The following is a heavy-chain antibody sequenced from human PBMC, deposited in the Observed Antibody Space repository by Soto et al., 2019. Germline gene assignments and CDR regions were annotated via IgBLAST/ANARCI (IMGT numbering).Heavy chain of an antibody. D-gene: IGHD3-3*01. CDR1: GFTFSSYW. CDR3: ARGAHDFWSGYWTFDY. CDR2: IYSDGSST. V-gene: IGHV3-74*01. J-gene: IGHJ4*02. Sequence: GGSLRLSCAASGFTFSSYWMHWVRQAPGKGLVWVSRIYSDGSSTSYADSVKGRSTISRDNAKNTLYLQMNSLRAEDTAVYYCARGAHDFWSGYWTFDYWGQGTLVTVSS.